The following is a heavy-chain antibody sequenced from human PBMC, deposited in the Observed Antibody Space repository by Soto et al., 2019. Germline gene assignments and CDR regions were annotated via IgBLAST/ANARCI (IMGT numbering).Heavy chain of an antibody. CDR2: ISGSGGST. J-gene: IGHJ4*02. CDR1: GFTFSSYA. D-gene: IGHD6-19*01. CDR3: AKTPRYSSGWSDY. Sequence: XXSLRLSFAASGFTFSSYAMRWVLQAPGKGLEWVSAISGSGGSTYYADSVKGRFTISRDNSKNTLYLQMNSLRAEDTAVYYCAKTPRYSSGWSDYWGQGTLVTVSS. V-gene: IGHV3-23*01.